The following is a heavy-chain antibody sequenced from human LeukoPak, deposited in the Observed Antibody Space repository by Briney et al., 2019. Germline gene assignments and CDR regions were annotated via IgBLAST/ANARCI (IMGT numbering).Heavy chain of an antibody. D-gene: IGHD6-19*01. CDR2: VSGSGGTT. Sequence: GGSLRLSCAASGFTFSDYSMNWVRQAPGRGLEWVSTVSGSGGTTHYADSVKGRFTISRDNSKNTLYLQMSTLTAEDTAVYYCARGYSTGWYYFDSWGQGTLVTVSS. V-gene: IGHV3-23*01. CDR3: ARGYSTGWYYFDS. J-gene: IGHJ4*02. CDR1: GFTFSDYS.